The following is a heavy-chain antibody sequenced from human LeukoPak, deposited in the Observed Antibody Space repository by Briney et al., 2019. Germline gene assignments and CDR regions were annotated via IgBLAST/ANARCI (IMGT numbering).Heavy chain of an antibody. D-gene: IGHD3-9*01. CDR3: ARDFPLDWLYDN. J-gene: IGHJ4*02. CDR1: GFTSSSFW. Sequence: PGGSLRLSCAASGFTSSSFWMSWVRHAPGKGLEWVANIKQDGSEKYYVDSVKGRFTISRDNTKNSLYLQMKSLRAEDTAVYYCARDFPLDWLYDNWGQGTLVTVSA. CDR2: IKQDGSEK. V-gene: IGHV3-7*01.